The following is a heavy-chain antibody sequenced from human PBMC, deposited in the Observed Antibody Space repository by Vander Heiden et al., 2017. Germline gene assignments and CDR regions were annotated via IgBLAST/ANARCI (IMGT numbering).Heavy chain of an antibody. V-gene: IGHV4-39*01. D-gene: IGHD3-10*01. CDR3: ARHAGYYTSGSYYIDY. CDR2: IYYSGST. Sequence: QLQLQESGPGLVKPSATLSLTCPVSGGSISDSASYWGWIRQPPGKGLEWIGSIYYSGSTYYNPSLKSPVTISVDTSKNHFSMRLSSVTAADTAVYYCARHAGYYTSGSYYIDYWGQGTQVTVSS. CDR1: GGSISDSASY. J-gene: IGHJ4*02.